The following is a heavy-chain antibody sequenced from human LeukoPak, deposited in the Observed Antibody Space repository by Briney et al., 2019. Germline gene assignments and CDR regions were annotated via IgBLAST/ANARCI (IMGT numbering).Heavy chain of an antibody. Sequence: GGSLRLSCAASGFTFSSYAMSWVRQAPGKGLEWVSAISGSGGSTYYADSVKGRFTISRDNSKNTLYLQMNSLRAEDTAVYYCAKEGGYSYGLYSYYFDYWGQGTLVTVSS. J-gene: IGHJ4*02. CDR3: AKEGGYSYGLYSYYFDY. V-gene: IGHV3-23*01. CDR2: ISGSGGST. CDR1: GFTFSSYA. D-gene: IGHD5-18*01.